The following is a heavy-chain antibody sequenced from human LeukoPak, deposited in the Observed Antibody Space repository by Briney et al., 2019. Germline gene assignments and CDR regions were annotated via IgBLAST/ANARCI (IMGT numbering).Heavy chain of an antibody. CDR1: GFTFDDYG. D-gene: IGHD6-19*01. J-gene: IGHJ6*03. CDR3: ARRPGIAVAGPGWGDYYYYMDV. CDR2: INWNGGST. V-gene: IGHV3-20*04. Sequence: GGSLRLSCAASGFTFDDYGMSWVRQAPGKGLEWVSGINWNGGSTGYTDSVKGRFTISRDNAKNSLYLQMNSLRAEDTALYYCARRPGIAVAGPGWGDYYYYMDVWGKGTTVTVSS.